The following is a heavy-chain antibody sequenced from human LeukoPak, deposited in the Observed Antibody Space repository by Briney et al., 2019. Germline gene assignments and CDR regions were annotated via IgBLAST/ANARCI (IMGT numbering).Heavy chain of an antibody. CDR3: ASTYGDYARGNWFDP. V-gene: IGHV3-53*01. D-gene: IGHD4-17*01. CDR1: GFTVSSNY. Sequence: PGGSLRLSCAASGFTVSSNYMSWVRQAPGKGLEWVSVIYSGGSTYYADSVKGRFTISRDNSKNTLYLQMNSLRAEDTAVYYCASTYGDYARGNWFDPWGQGTQVTVSS. CDR2: IYSGGST. J-gene: IGHJ5*02.